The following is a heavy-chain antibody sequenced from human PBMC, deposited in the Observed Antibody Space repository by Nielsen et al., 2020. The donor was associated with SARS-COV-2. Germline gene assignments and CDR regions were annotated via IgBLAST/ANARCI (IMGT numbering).Heavy chain of an antibody. J-gene: IGHJ4*02. CDR1: GYTFTSYY. D-gene: IGHD4-17*01. Sequence: ASVKVSCKASGYTFTSYYMHWVRQAPGQGLEWMGWINTNTGSPTYAPGFTGRFVFSLDASVSTAFLQISSLKADDTAVYYCARLSPMTTVTTPLDNWGQGTLVTVSS. V-gene: IGHV7-4-1*02. CDR3: ARLSPMTTVTTPLDN. CDR2: INTNTGSP.